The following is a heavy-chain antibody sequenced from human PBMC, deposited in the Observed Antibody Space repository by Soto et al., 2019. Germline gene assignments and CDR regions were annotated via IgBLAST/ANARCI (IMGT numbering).Heavy chain of an antibody. Sequence: SETLSLTCTVSGGSISSSSYYWGWIRQPPGQSLEWIGSIYYSGSTYYNPSLKSRVTISVDTSKNQFSLRLSSVTAADTAVYYCAPLGYCSSTSCSEPRFDPWGQGNLVTVSS. CDR2: IYYSGST. V-gene: IGHV4-39*01. D-gene: IGHD2-2*01. J-gene: IGHJ5*02. CDR3: APLGYCSSTSCSEPRFDP. CDR1: GGSISSSSYY.